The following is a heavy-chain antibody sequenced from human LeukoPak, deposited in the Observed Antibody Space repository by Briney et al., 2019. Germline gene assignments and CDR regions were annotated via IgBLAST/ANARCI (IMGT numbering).Heavy chain of an antibody. CDR3: ASASGSGWSLGNY. Sequence: SETLSLTCAVYGGSFSGYYWSWIRQPPGKGLEWIGEINHSGSTNYNPSLKSRVTISVDTSKNQFSLKLSSVTAADTAVYYCASASGSGWSLGNYWGQGTLVTVSS. CDR1: GGSFSGYY. D-gene: IGHD6-19*01. J-gene: IGHJ4*02. CDR2: INHSGST. V-gene: IGHV4-34*01.